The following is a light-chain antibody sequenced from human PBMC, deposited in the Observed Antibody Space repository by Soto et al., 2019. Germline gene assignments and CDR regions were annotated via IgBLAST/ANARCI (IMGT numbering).Light chain of an antibody. V-gene: IGLV2-14*01. CDR1: SSDVGNYKY. CDR3: FSYTSSGTCV. J-gene: IGLJ1*01. Sequence: QSVLTQPASVSGSPGQSITISCTGTSSDVGNYKYVSWYQQHPGKAPKLMIYEVSNRPSGVSNRVSGSKSSNTASLTISGLQAEDETDYYRFSYTSSGTCVFGTGTKGTVL. CDR2: EVS.